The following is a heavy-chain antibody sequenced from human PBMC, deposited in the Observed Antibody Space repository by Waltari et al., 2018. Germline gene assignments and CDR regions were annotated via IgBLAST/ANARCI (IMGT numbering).Heavy chain of an antibody. J-gene: IGHJ4*02. CDR2: IYHSGST. V-gene: IGHV4-30-2*01. Sequence: QLQLQESGSGLVTPSQTLSLTCAVSGGSISSGGYSWSWIRQPPGKGLEWIGYIYHSGSTYYNPSLKSRVTISVDRSKNQFSLKLSSVTAADTAVYYCARAGHYYETYYFDYWGQGTLVTVSS. D-gene: IGHD3-22*01. CDR3: ARAGHYYETYYFDY. CDR1: GGSISSGGYS.